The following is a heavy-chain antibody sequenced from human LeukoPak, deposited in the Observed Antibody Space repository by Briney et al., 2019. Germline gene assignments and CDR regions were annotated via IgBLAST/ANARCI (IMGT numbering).Heavy chain of an antibody. Sequence: GGSLRLSCAASGFTFSTLGMHWVRQAPGKGLEWVAVISSDGRNIYYAASVKGRFTISRDDARKTLYLQLSSLRVEDTAVYYCARDTFQPGLIDSWGQGTLVTVSS. D-gene: IGHD2-2*01. CDR2: ISSDGRNI. V-gene: IGHV3-30*03. CDR3: ARDTFQPGLIDS. CDR1: GFTFSTLG. J-gene: IGHJ4*02.